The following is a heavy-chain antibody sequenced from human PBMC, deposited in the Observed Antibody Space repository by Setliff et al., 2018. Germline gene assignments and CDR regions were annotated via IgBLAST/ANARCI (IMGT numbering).Heavy chain of an antibody. V-gene: IGHV4-61*02. D-gene: IGHD3-3*01. J-gene: IGHJ5*02. CDR2: IYTGGST. Sequence: SETLSLTCSVSGDSINSGTYYWSWFRQSAGKGLEWIGRIYTGGSTNYNPSLKSRVTISLDTSKNHFSLTLTSVTAADTAVYYCARGLVTIFGVVIMSPPWFDPWGQGTLVTVSS. CDR1: GDSINSGTYY. CDR3: ARGLVTIFGVVIMSPPWFDP.